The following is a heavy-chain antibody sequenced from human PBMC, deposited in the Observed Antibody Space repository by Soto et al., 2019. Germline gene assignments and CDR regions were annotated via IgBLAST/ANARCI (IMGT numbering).Heavy chain of an antibody. Sequence: SVTVSCKASGYTFTGYYMHWVRQAPGQGLEWMGWIIPIFGTANYAQKFQGRVTITADESTSTAYMELSSLRSEDTAVYYCVAGDSSGYYFYYFNYWGQGTLVTVSS. CDR1: GYTFTGYY. CDR2: IIPIFGTA. V-gene: IGHV1-69*13. CDR3: VAGDSSGYYFYYFNY. D-gene: IGHD3-22*01. J-gene: IGHJ4*02.